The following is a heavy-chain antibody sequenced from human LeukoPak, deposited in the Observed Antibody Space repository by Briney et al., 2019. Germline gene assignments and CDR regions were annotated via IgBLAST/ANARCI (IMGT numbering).Heavy chain of an antibody. Sequence: SETLSLTCTVSGGSISSSSYYWGWIRQPPGKGLEWIGSIYYSGSTYYNPSLKSRVTIAVDTSKNQFSLKLTSVTAADTAVYYCASPLGYCSSTNCYGDYWGQGTLVTVSS. V-gene: IGHV4-39*01. D-gene: IGHD2-2*01. J-gene: IGHJ4*02. CDR3: ASPLGYCSSTNCYGDY. CDR1: GGSISSSSYY. CDR2: IYYSGST.